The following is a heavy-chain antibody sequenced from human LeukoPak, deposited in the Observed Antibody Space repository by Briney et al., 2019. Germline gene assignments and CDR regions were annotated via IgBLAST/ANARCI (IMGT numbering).Heavy chain of an antibody. J-gene: IGHJ1*01. Sequence: PGGSLRLSCAASGFTFSSYAMSWVRQAPGKGLEGVSAISGSGGSTYYADSVKGRFTISRDNSKNTLYLQMNSLRAEDTAVYYCANTGYSSSWGEYFQHWGQGTLVTVSS. D-gene: IGHD6-13*01. CDR1: GFTFSSYA. V-gene: IGHV3-23*01. CDR2: ISGSGGST. CDR3: ANTGYSSSWGEYFQH.